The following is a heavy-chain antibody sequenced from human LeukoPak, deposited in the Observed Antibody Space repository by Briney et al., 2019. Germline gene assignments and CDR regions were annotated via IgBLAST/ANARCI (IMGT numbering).Heavy chain of an antibody. Sequence: PSETLSLTCTVSGGSINVGDRYWSWIRQPPGKGLEWIGYFYYSGNTYYNPSLESRVTISADTSKTRFSLKLTSVTAADTAVYYCVEAPNPYYFDDWGQGTLVTVSS. CDR1: GGSINVGDRY. V-gene: IGHV4-30-4*08. CDR3: VEAPNPYYFDD. D-gene: IGHD5-24*01. CDR2: FYYSGNT. J-gene: IGHJ4*02.